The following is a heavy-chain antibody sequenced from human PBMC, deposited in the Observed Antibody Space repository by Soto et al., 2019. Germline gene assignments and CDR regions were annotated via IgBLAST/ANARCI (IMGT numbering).Heavy chain of an antibody. V-gene: IGHV4-61*01. CDR3: AREGGGKIVVVPAASNWFDP. CDR1: GGSVSSGSFY. J-gene: IGHJ5*02. Sequence: SETLSLTCTVSGGSVSSGSFYWSWIRQPPGKGLEWIGYIYYSGSTNYNPSLKSRVTISVDTSKNQFSLKLSSVTAADTAVYYCAREGGGKIVVVPAASNWFDPWGQGTLVTVSS. D-gene: IGHD2-2*01. CDR2: IYYSGST.